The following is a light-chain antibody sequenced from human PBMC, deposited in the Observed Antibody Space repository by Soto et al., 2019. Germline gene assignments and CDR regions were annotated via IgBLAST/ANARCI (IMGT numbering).Light chain of an antibody. Sequence: DIQMTQSPSTLSASVGDRVTITCRASQSISSWLAWYQQKPGRAPNLLISGASSLESGVPSRFSGSGSGTEFTLTISSLQPDDFATYYCQQYGLYWSFGQGTKWIS. V-gene: IGKV1-5*01. J-gene: IGKJ1*01. CDR3: QQYGLYWS. CDR2: GAS. CDR1: QSISSW.